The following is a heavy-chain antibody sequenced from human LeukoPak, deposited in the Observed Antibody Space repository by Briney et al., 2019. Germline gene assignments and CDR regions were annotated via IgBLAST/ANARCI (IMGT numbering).Heavy chain of an antibody. CDR2: ISYDGSNK. V-gene: IGHV3-30*18. D-gene: IGHD3-16*01. CDR1: GFTFSSYG. Sequence: GGSLRLSCVASGFTFSSYGMHWVRQAQANGLEWVAVISYDGSNKYYADSVKGRFTISRDNSKNTLYLQMNSLRAEDTALYYCAKDGGSTRLDYWGQGTLVTVSS. J-gene: IGHJ4*02. CDR3: AKDGGSTRLDY.